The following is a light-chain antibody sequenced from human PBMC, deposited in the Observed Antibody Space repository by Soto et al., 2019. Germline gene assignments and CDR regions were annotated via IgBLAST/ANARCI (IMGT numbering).Light chain of an antibody. Sequence: DILMTQSPATLSVSPGERATLSCRASQSVGGNLAWYQQKPGQAPRLLIYGASTRATGISTRFSGSGSGTEFTLTISSLQSEDSAFYYCQQYNSWLTFGPGTKVDIK. CDR2: GAS. V-gene: IGKV3-15*01. CDR3: QQYNSWLT. CDR1: QSVGGN. J-gene: IGKJ1*01.